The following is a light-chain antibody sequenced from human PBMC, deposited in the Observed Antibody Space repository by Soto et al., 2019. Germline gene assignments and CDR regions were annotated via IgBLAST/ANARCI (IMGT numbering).Light chain of an antibody. CDR1: SSNIGAGYD. CDR3: QSYDSTLSGSRVV. Sequence: QSVLTQPPSVSGAPGQRVTISCSGSSSNIGAGYDVHWYEQLPGKAPKLLISGDNNRPSGFPDRFSASKSGTSASLTITGLQDEDEADYYCQSYDSTLSGSRVVFGGGTNVTVL. CDR2: GDN. J-gene: IGLJ2*01. V-gene: IGLV1-40*01.